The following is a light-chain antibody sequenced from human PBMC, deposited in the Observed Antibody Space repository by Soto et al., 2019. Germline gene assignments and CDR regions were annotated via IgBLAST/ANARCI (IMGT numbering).Light chain of an antibody. Sequence: DIQLTQYPSFLSASVGDRVTITCRASQAISSSLAWYQHNPGKAPKLLIYAASTLQNGVPSSFSGSGSGTEFTLPISSLQPEDFATYYCQHLNDYRYTFGQGTKVEIK. V-gene: IGKV1-9*01. J-gene: IGKJ2*01. CDR1: QAISSS. CDR2: AAS. CDR3: QHLNDYRYT.